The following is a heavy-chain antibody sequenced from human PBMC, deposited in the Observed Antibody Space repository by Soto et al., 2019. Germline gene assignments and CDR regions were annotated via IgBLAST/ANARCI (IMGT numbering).Heavy chain of an antibody. V-gene: IGHV2-26*01. Sequence: QVTLKESGPVLVKPTETLTLTCTVSGFSLSNARMGVSWIRQPPGKALEWLAHIFSNDEKSYSTSLKSRLTISKDTSKSQVVLTMTNMDPVDTATYYCARISRDGYNLPNHNWFDPWGQGTLVTVSS. J-gene: IGHJ5*02. D-gene: IGHD5-12*01. CDR2: IFSNDEK. CDR3: ARISRDGYNLPNHNWFDP. CDR1: GFSLSNARMG.